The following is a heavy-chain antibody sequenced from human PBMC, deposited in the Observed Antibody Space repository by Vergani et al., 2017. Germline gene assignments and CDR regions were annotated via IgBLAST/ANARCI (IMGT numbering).Heavy chain of an antibody. CDR1: EFTFSNYA. V-gene: IGHV3-23*01. Sequence: EVQLLESGGGLVQPGGSLRLTCAASEFTFSNYAMNWVRQGPGKGLGWVSGISGSGVSAYYTDSVKGRFTISRDNSKNMLFLQMNNLRTEDTAIYYCAKQYFVSGNYLFDYWGQGTLVTVSS. CDR3: AKQYFVSGNYLFDY. D-gene: IGHD3-10*01. CDR2: ISGSGVSA. J-gene: IGHJ4*02.